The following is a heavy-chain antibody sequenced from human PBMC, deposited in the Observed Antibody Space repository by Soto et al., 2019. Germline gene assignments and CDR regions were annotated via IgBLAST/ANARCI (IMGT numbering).Heavy chain of an antibody. CDR3: ASSGGGEDY. CDR1: GGSISSSHW. D-gene: IGHD3-16*01. V-gene: IGHV4-4*02. J-gene: IGHJ4*02. Sequence: QVQLQESGPGLVKPSGTLSLSCAVSGGSISSSHWWTWVRQPPGKGLEWIGEIYHSGSTNYNPSRESRVTIIVETSRKQFSLNRRSVTAADTAVYYCASSGGGEDYWGQGILVTVSS. CDR2: IYHSGST.